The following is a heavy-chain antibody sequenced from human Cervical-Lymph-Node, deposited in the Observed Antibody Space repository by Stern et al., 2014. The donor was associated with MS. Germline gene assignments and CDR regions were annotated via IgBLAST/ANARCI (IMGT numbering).Heavy chain of an antibody. CDR3: ARHGCSGGSCPGYFDY. J-gene: IGHJ4*02. CDR2: IYYSGST. V-gene: IGHV4-59*08. D-gene: IGHD2-15*01. Sequence: QLQLQESGPGLVKPSETLSLTCTVSGGSISSYYWSWIRQPPGKGLEWIGYIYYSGSTNYNPSLKSRVTISVDTSKNQFSLKLSSVTAADTAVYYCARHGCSGGSCPGYFDYWGQGTLVTVSS. CDR1: GGSISSYY.